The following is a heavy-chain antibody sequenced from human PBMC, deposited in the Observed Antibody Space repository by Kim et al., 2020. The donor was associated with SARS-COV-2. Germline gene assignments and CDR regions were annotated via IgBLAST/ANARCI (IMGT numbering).Heavy chain of an antibody. V-gene: IGHV3-23*01. D-gene: IGHD3-9*01. CDR1: GFTFSSYA. CDR3: AKVGGYYDILTGSAYYFDS. Sequence: GGSLRLSCAASGFTFSSYAMSWVRQAPGKGLEWVSAISGSGGSTYYADSVKGRFTISRDNSKNTLYLQMNSLRAEDTAVYYCAKVGGYYDILTGSAYYFDSWGQGTLVTVSS. J-gene: IGHJ4*02. CDR2: ISGSGGST.